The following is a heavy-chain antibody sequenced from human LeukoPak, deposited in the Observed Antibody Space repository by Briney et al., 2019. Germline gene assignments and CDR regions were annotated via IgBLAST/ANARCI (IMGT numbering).Heavy chain of an antibody. CDR1: GFTFRSFS. V-gene: IGHV3-21*01. D-gene: IGHD6-13*01. CDR3: ARDQSSSWYNFDY. Sequence: PGGSLRLSCAASGFTFRSFSMNWVRQAPGKGLEWVSSISSSSSYIYYADSVKGRFTISRDNAKNSLYLQMNSLRAEDTAVYYCARDQSSSWYNFDYWGQGTLVTVSS. CDR2: ISSSSSYI. J-gene: IGHJ4*02.